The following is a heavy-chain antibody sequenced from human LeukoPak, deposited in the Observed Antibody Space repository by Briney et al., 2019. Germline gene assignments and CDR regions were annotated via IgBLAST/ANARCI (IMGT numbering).Heavy chain of an antibody. V-gene: IGHV3-21*01. CDR3: ARDEGVSFDY. CDR1: GFTFSSYS. J-gene: IGHJ4*02. Sequence: PGGSLRLPCAASGFTFSSYSMNWVRQAPGKGLEWVSCISSSSNYIYYADSVKGRFTISRDNAKNSLFLQMNSLRAEDTAVYYCARDEGVSFDYWGQGILVTVSS. CDR2: ISSSSNYI.